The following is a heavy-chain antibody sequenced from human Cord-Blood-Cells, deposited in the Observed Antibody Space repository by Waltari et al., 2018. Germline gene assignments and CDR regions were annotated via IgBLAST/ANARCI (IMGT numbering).Heavy chain of an antibody. CDR3: AKETYYYDSSGYLDP. J-gene: IGHJ5*02. Sequence: QVQLVESGGGVVQPGRSLGLACAASCFTFHSHGMHLARSAPGKGLEWVAVISYDGSNKYYADSVKGRFTISRDNSKNTLYLQMNSLRAEDTAVYYCAKETYYYDSSGYLDPWGQGTLVTVSS. CDR2: ISYDGSNK. D-gene: IGHD3-22*01. V-gene: IGHV3-30*18. CDR1: CFTFHSHG.